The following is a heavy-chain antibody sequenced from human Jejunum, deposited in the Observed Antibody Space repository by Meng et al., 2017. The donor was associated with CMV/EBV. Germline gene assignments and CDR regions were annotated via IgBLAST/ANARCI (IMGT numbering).Heavy chain of an antibody. CDR2: IRTKVDSYAT. CDR3: IRQERTFQRD. V-gene: IGHV3-73*02. D-gene: IGHD2/OR15-2a*01. Sequence: ELRRAGSGEGCVQPGVSLKRSCSASGFTFSDCDILWVRQACGKGLEWVGHIRTKVDSYATAYAASVTGRFTIARDDSKNTAYLQMNSLKTEDTAVYYCIRQERTFQRDWGQGTLVTVSS. CDR1: GFTFSDCD. J-gene: IGHJ4*02.